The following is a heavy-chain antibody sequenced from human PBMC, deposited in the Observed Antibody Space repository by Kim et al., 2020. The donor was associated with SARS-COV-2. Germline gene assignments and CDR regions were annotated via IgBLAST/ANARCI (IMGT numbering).Heavy chain of an antibody. Sequence: ADSVKGRFTHSRDNAKNSLYLQMNSQRAEDTDVYCCARAPGYSSGWYSPHYWGQGTLVTVSS. CDR3: ARAPGYSSGWYSPHY. J-gene: IGHJ4*02. D-gene: IGHD6-19*01. V-gene: IGHV3-11*05.